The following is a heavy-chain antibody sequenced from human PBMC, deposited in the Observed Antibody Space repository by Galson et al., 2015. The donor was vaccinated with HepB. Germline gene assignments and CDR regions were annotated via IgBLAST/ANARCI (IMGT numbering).Heavy chain of an antibody. CDR1: GFTFSSYA. Sequence: SLRLSCAASGFTFSSYAMSWVRQAPGKGLEWVSAISGSGGSTYYADSVKGRFTISRDNSKNTLYLQMNSLRAEDTAVYYCAKSPRTTGTTPTEIDYWGQRTLVTVSS. V-gene: IGHV3-23*01. CDR2: ISGSGGST. D-gene: IGHD1-1*01. CDR3: AKSPRTTGTTPTEIDY. J-gene: IGHJ4*02.